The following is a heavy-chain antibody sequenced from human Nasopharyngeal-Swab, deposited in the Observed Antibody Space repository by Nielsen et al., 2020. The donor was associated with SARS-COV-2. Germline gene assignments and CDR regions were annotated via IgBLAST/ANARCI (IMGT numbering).Heavy chain of an antibody. CDR2: INHSGST. CDR3: ARQRGSGTGFDP. Sequence: WIRQPPGKGLEWIGEINHSGSTNYNPSLKSRVTISVDTSKNQLSLKLSSVTAADTAVYYCARQRGSGTGFDPWGQGTLVTVSS. J-gene: IGHJ5*02. D-gene: IGHD3-10*01. V-gene: IGHV4-34*01.